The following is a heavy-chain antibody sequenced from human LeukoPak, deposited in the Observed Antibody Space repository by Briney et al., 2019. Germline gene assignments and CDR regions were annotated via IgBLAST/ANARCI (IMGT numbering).Heavy chain of an antibody. Sequence: GGSLRLSCAASGFTFSSYWMYWVRQAPGKGLVWVSRINTDGSSTSYADSVKGRFTISRDNSKNTLYLQMNSLRAEDTAVYYCARDRGDGTQSPFYSWGQGTVVTVAS. CDR1: GFTFSSYW. CDR3: ARDRGDGTQSPFYS. J-gene: IGHJ4*02. D-gene: IGHD5-24*01. CDR2: INTDGSST. V-gene: IGHV3-74*01.